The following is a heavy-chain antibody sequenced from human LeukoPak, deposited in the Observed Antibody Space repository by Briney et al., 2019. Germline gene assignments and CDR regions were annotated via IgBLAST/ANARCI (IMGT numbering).Heavy chain of an antibody. V-gene: IGHV4-4*07. CDR1: GASFTSYH. CDR3: AKDAGYIYGRTHYFDF. J-gene: IGHJ4*02. D-gene: IGHD5-18*01. CDR2: IYASGTT. Sequence: SETLSLTCTVSGVSGASFTSYHWSWIRQSAGKGLEWIGRIYASGTTNYNPSLKSRVTMSVDTSKKQFSLKLGSVTAADTAVYYCAKDAGYIYGRTHYFDFWGQGTLVTVSS.